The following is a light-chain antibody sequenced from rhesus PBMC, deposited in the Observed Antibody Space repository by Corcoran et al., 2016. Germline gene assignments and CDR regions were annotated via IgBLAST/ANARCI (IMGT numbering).Light chain of an antibody. V-gene: IGKV3-10*01. CDR3: YQHSSGYS. J-gene: IGKJ2*01. CDR1: QSVSPY. CDR2: GAS. Sequence: QVILTQSPATLSLSLGERVTLSCRASQSVSPYLAWYQQKPGQAPRLLIYGASTRATGISDRFSGSGSGTDFTLTITSLEPEDVGVYHCYQHSSGYSFGQGTKVEIK.